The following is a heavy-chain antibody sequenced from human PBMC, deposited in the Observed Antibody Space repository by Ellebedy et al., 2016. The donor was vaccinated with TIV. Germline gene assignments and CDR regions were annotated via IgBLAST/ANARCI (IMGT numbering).Heavy chain of an antibody. CDR2: IYNDGSST. D-gene: IGHD3-16*01. Sequence: PGGSLRLSCAASGFTFSNYWMHLVRQAPGKGLVWVSRIYNDGSSTSYADSVEGRFTISRDNPKNTVYLQMNSLRVEDTAVYYCVRDGSYDYGDYWGQGTVVTVSS. CDR3: VRDGSYDYGDY. CDR1: GFTFSNYW. V-gene: IGHV3-74*01. J-gene: IGHJ4*02.